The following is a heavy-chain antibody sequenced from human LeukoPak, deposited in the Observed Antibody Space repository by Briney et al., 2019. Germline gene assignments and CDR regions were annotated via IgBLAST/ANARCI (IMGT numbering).Heavy chain of an antibody. CDR1: GFTFSNHP. J-gene: IGHJ4*02. CDR2: ISPDGAST. D-gene: IGHD4-17*01. CDR3: ARESIGDYDY. Sequence: GGSLRLSCAASGFTFSNHPMHWVRQAPGKGLESVSVISPDGASTHYANSVKGRFTITRDNSKNTLHLQMGSLRVEDMAVYYCARESIGDYDYWGQGTLVTVSS. V-gene: IGHV3-64*01.